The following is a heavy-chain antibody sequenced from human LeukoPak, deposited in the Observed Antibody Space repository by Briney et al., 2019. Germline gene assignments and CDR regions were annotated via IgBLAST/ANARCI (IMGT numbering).Heavy chain of an antibody. CDR2: INHSGST. D-gene: IGHD1-26*01. CDR3: ARGVGGASGYYYYGMDV. Sequence: SETLSLTCAVYGVSFSGYYWSWIRQPPGKGLEWIGEINHSGSTNYNPSLKSRVTISVDTSKNQFSLKLSSVTAADTAVYYCARGVGGASGYYYYGMDVWGQGTTVTVSS. CDR1: GVSFSGYY. V-gene: IGHV4-34*01. J-gene: IGHJ6*02.